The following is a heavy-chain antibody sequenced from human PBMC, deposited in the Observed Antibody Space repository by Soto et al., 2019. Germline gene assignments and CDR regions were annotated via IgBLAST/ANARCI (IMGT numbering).Heavy chain of an antibody. CDR3: ARDSFTAMGDY. CDR2: IYYSGST. J-gene: IGHJ4*02. Sequence: SETLSLTCTVSGGSISSGDYYWSWIRQPPGKGLEWIGYIYYSGSTYYNPSLKSRVTISVDTSKNQFSLKLSSVTAADTAVYYCARDSFTAMGDYWGQGTLVTVSS. V-gene: IGHV4-30-4*01. CDR1: GGSISSGDYY. D-gene: IGHD5-18*01.